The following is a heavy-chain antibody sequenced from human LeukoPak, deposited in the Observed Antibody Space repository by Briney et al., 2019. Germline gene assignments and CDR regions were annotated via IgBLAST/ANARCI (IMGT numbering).Heavy chain of an antibody. D-gene: IGHD4-17*01. J-gene: IGHJ5*02. V-gene: IGHV1-2*02. Sequence: ASVKVSCKASGYTFTSYGISWVRQAPGQGLEWMGWINPNSGGTNYAQKFQGRVTMTRDTSISTAYMELSRLRSDDTAVYYCAGTPFTVTTSNWFDPWGQGTLVTVSS. CDR3: AGTPFTVTTSNWFDP. CDR2: INPNSGGT. CDR1: GYTFTSYG.